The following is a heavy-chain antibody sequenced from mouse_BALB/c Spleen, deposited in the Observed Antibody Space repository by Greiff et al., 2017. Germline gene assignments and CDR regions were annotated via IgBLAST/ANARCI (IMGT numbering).Heavy chain of an antibody. Sequence: VQLQQSGPELEKPGASVKISCKASGYSFTGYNMNWVKQSNGKSLEWIGNIDPYYGGTSYNQKFKGKATLTVDKSSSAAYMQLKSLTSEESAVYYCAITTANFYAMDYWGQGTSVTVSS. J-gene: IGHJ4*01. V-gene: IGHV1-39*01. CDR2: IDPYYGGT. D-gene: IGHD1-2*01. CDR3: AITTANFYAMDY. CDR1: GYSFTGYN.